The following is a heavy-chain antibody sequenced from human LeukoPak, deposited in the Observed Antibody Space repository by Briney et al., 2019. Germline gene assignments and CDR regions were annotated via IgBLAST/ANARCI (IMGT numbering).Heavy chain of an antibody. CDR3: ARGPWGSETRFDY. V-gene: IGHV4-4*07. Sequence: SETLPLTGTSPVASSIGTNGGGFGSPAGKGLEGIGRIYTSGSTNYNPSLKSRVTMSVDTSKNQFSLKLSSVTAADTAVYYCARGPWGSETRFDYWGQGTLVTVSS. D-gene: IGHD3-10*01. J-gene: IGHJ4*02. CDR1: VASSIGT. CDR2: IYTSGST.